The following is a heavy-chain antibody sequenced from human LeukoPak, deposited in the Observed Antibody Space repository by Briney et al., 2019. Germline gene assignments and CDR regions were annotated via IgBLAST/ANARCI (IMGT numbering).Heavy chain of an antibody. V-gene: IGHV3-23*01. CDR2: ITGSGGST. CDR3: AKDREGTAMVYNY. J-gene: IGHJ4*02. D-gene: IGHD5-18*01. CDR1: GFTFSSYA. Sequence: GGSLRLSCAASGFTFSSYAMSWVRQAPGKGLEWVSGITGSGGSTYYADSVKGRFTISRDNSKNTLYLQMNSLRAEDTAVYYCAKDREGTAMVYNYWGQGTLVTVSS.